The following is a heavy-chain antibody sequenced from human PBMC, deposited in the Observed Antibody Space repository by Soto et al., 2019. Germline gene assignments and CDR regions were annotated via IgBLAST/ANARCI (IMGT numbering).Heavy chain of an antibody. CDR3: ARESEAFDI. Sequence: QVQLVEAGGGAVQPGRSLRLSGAASGFTFSSYAMHWVRQAPGKGLEWVAVISYDGSNKYYADSVKGRFTISRDNSKNTLYLQMNSLRAEDTAVYYCARESEAFDIWGQGTMVTVSS. J-gene: IGHJ3*02. CDR2: ISYDGSNK. CDR1: GFTFSSYA. V-gene: IGHV3-30-3*01.